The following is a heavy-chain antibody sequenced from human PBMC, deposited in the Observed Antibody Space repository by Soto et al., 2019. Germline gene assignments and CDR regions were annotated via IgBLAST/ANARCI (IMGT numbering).Heavy chain of an antibody. J-gene: IGHJ6*03. Sequence: QLGGSLRLSCAASGFTFSSYWMHWVRQAPGKGLVWVSRINSDGSSTSYADSVKGRFTISRDNAKNTLYLQMNSLRAEDTAVYYCARETVYCSSTSCPSFDYYYYMDVWGKGTTVTVSS. CDR2: INSDGSST. D-gene: IGHD2-2*01. V-gene: IGHV3-74*01. CDR3: ARETVYCSSTSCPSFDYYYYMDV. CDR1: GFTFSSYW.